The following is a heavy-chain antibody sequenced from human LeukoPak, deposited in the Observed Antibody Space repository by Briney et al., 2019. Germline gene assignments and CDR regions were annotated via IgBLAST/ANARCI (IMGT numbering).Heavy chain of an antibody. Sequence: ASVKVSCRASGYTFTGYYMHWVRQAPGQGLEWMGWINPNSGGTNYAQKFQGRVTMTRDTSISTAYMELSSLRSDDTAVYFCAKAASTYFYDSSGYYPFGFWGQGTLVTVSS. V-gene: IGHV1-2*02. CDR1: GYTFTGYY. J-gene: IGHJ4*02. CDR3: AKAASTYFYDSSGYYPFGF. CDR2: INPNSGGT. D-gene: IGHD3-22*01.